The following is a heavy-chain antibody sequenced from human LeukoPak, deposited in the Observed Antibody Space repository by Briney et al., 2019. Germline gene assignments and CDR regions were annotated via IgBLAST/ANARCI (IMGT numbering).Heavy chain of an antibody. Sequence: ASVKVSCKVSGYTLTELSMHWVRQAPGQGLEWMGWMNPNSGNTGYAQKFQGRVTMTRNTSISTAYMELSSLRSEDTAVYYCAGVGARSCYSRWGQGTLVTVSS. CDR1: GYTLTELS. J-gene: IGHJ4*02. V-gene: IGHV1-8*01. CDR2: MNPNSGNT. CDR3: AGVGARSCYSR. D-gene: IGHD2-15*01.